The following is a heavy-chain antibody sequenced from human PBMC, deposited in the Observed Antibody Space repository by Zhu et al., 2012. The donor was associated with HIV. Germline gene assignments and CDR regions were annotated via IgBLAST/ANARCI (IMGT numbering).Heavy chain of an antibody. CDR3: ATTDYFQYFQH. V-gene: IGHV4-38-2*01. J-gene: IGHJ1*01. CDR1: GYSISSGYY. D-gene: IGHD3-10*01. CDR2: IYHSGST. Sequence: QVQLQESGPGLVKPSETLSLTCAVSGYSISSGYYWGWIRQPPGKGLEWIGSIYHSGSTYYNPSLKSRVTISVDTSKNQFSLKLSSVTAADTAVYYCATTDYFQYFQHWGQGTLVTVSS.